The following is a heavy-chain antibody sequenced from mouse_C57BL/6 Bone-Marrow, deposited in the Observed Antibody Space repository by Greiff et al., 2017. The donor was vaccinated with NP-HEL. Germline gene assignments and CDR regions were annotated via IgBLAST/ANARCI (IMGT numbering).Heavy chain of an antibody. D-gene: IGHD3-3*01. J-gene: IGHJ4*01. Sequence: VQLVESGAELVRPGTSVKMSCKASGYTFTNYWIGWAKQRPGHGLAWIGDIYPGGGYTKYNETFKGKATLTADKSSSTAYMQFSSLTSEDSAIYYCARGGPYAMDYWGQGTSVTVSS. CDR3: ARGGPYAMDY. V-gene: IGHV1-63*01. CDR1: GYTFTNYW. CDR2: IYPGGGYT.